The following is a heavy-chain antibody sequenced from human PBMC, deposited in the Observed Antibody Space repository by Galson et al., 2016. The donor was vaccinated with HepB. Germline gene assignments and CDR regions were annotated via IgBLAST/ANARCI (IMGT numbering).Heavy chain of an antibody. CDR3: ARHVAVPGTRGFDS. Sequence: SETLSLTCTVSGDSMTSNWWSWVRQPPGQALDWIGEAYHSGSTHYNPSLNNRVTIPIDTSNNQLSLELNFVTAADTAIYYCARHVAVPGTRGFDSWGQGTLVTVSS. CDR2: AYHSGST. V-gene: IGHV4-4*02. J-gene: IGHJ4*02. CDR1: GDSMTSNW. D-gene: IGHD6-19*01.